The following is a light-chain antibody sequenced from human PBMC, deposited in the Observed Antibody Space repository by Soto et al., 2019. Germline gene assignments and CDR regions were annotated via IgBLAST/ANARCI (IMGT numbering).Light chain of an antibody. V-gene: IGLV1-40*01. CDR1: SSDIGAGFD. CDR2: GNT. J-gene: IGLJ1*01. Sequence: QSVLTQPPSVSGAPGQRVTISCTGSSSDIGAGFDVHWYQHLPGTAPKLLIYGNTNRPSGVPGRFSGSKSGTSAPLVITRLQAEDEADYYCQSYENSRTGFYVFGTGTKLTVL. CDR3: QSYENSRTGFYV.